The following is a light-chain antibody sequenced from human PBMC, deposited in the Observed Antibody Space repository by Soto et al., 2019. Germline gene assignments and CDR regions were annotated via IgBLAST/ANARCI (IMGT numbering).Light chain of an antibody. CDR1: QSIRND. Sequence: DIQMTQSPSSLSASVGDRVTITCRASQSIRNDLNWYQQRPGKAPKLLMYTTSNLERGVPSRFSGSGSGTDFPRTINNLQPEDFGTYFCQQGFSRPRTFGLGTTVEVK. CDR3: QQGFSRPRT. CDR2: TTS. J-gene: IGKJ1*01. V-gene: IGKV1-39*01.